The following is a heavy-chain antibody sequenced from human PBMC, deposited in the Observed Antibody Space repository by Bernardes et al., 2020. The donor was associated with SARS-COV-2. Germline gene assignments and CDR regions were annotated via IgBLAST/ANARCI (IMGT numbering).Heavy chain of an antibody. V-gene: IGHV3-74*01. CDR2: INSDGRTT. CDR3: VRGPSEGHGRVEY. J-gene: IGHJ4*02. Sequence: GGSLRLSCSASGFTFSSYCMHCVSHVPGKWLVWVSCINSDGRTTTYADSVKGRFTISRDLGKNTLYLQMNSLRAEDTAVYYSVRGPSEGHGRVEYWGQGALVIVSS. CDR1: GFTFSSYC.